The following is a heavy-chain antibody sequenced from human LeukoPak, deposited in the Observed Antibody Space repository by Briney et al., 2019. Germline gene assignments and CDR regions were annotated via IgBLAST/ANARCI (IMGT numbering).Heavy chain of an antibody. V-gene: IGHV4-39*01. Sequence: PSETLSLTCSVSGRSISISPYYWGWIRQPPGKGLEWIGSIDNSGSIYYNPSLKSRLTISVDTSKNQFPLILRSVTAADRAVYYCERVDIHQEYVHYWGQGPLVTVSS. D-gene: IGHD2-2*03. CDR3: ERVDIHQEYVHY. J-gene: IGHJ4*02. CDR1: GRSISISPYY. CDR2: IDNSGSI.